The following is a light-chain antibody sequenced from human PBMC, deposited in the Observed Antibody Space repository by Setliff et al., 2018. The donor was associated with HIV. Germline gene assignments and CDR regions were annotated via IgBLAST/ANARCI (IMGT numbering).Light chain of an antibody. J-gene: IGLJ1*01. CDR1: SSDVGGYNY. CDR2: DVR. Sequence: QSALAQPASVSGSPGQSITISCTGTSSDVGGYNYVSWYQHFPGGTPKLIIYDVRNRPPGVSSRFSGSKSGNTASLTISGLRAEDEADYYCSSYRSGNIGVFGGGTKVTVL. CDR3: SSYRSGNIGV. V-gene: IGLV2-14*03.